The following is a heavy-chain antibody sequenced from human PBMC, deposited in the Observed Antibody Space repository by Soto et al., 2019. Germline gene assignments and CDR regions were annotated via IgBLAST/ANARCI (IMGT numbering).Heavy chain of an antibody. CDR2: INAGNGNT. J-gene: IGHJ6*02. Sequence: ASVQVSCKASGYTSTSYAMHWVRQAPGQRLEWMGWINAGNGNTKYSQKFQGRVTITRDTSASTAYMELSSLRSEDTAVYYCARDLRDTAMAYYYYGMDVWGQGTTVTVSS. V-gene: IGHV1-3*01. CDR3: ARDLRDTAMAYYYYGMDV. CDR1: GYTSTSYA. D-gene: IGHD5-18*01.